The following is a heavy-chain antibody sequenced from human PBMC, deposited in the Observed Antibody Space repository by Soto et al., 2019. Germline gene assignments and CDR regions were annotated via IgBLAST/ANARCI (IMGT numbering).Heavy chain of an antibody. J-gene: IGHJ5*02. CDR2: ISAYNGNT. CDR3: ARVGYDILTGYSLGSFDP. Sequence: GASVKVSCKASGYTFTSYGISWVRQAPGQGLEWMGWISAYNGNTNYAQKLQGRVTMTTDTSTSTAYMELRSLRSDDTAVYYCARVGYDILTGYSLGSFDPWGQGTLVTVSS. CDR1: GYTFTSYG. V-gene: IGHV1-18*01. D-gene: IGHD3-9*01.